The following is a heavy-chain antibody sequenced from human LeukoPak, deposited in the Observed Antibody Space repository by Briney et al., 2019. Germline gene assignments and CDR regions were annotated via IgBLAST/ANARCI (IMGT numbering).Heavy chain of an antibody. J-gene: IGHJ6*03. CDR3: ASGVVPAAISYYYYYMDV. D-gene: IGHD2-2*01. V-gene: IGHV1-2*02. CDR2: INPNSGGT. Sequence: ASVKVSCKASGGTFSSYAISWVRQAPGQGLEWMGWINPNSGGTNYAQKFQGRVTMTRDTSISTAYMELSRLRSDDTAVYYCASGVVPAAISYYYYYMDVWGKGTTVTISS. CDR1: GGTFSSYA.